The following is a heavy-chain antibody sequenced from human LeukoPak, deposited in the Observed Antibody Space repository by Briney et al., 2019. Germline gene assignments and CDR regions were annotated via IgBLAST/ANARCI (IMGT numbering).Heavy chain of an antibody. CDR1: GGSISSSFYY. D-gene: IGHD3-22*01. CDR2: IYYSGST. J-gene: IGHJ4*02. V-gene: IGHV4-39*01. CDR3: ARLGDRYYYESSWNY. Sequence: PSETLSLTCTVSGGSISSSFYYWGWIRQPPGKGLEWIETIYYSGSTYYNPSLKSRVTISVYTAKNQFSLKLSSVTAADTAVYYCARLGDRYYYESSWNYWGQGTLVTVSS.